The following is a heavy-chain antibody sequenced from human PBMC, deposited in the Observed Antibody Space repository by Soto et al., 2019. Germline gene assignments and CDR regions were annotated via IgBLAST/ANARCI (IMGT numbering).Heavy chain of an antibody. CDR3: ASDEWGLHLGDLSLDYYDCYMDV. V-gene: IGHV1-18*01. CDR2: ISGYNGNT. Sequence: QVPLVQSGAEVKKPGASVKVSCKASGYTFTSYGISWVRQAPGQGREWMGWISGYNGNTNYAQKLQGRVTMTMDTPTSPASLGRRSLKSDDTAVYYSASDEWGLHLGDLSLDYYDCYMDVWGKGTTVTVSS. D-gene: IGHD3-16*02. CDR1: GYTFTSYG. J-gene: IGHJ6*03.